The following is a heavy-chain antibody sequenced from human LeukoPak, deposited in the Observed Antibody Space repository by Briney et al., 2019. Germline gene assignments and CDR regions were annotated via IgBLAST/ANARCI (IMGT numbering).Heavy chain of an antibody. CDR1: GFTFSSYA. CDR2: ISGSGGST. D-gene: IGHD3-3*01. J-gene: IGHJ5*02. Sequence: GGSLRLSCAASGFTFSSYAMSWVRQAPGKGLEWVSAISGSGGSTYYADSVKGRFTISRDNSKNTLYLQMNSLRAEDTAVYYCAKSNRITIFGVVPTEFDPWGQGTLVTVSS. V-gene: IGHV3-23*01. CDR3: AKSNRITIFGVVPTEFDP.